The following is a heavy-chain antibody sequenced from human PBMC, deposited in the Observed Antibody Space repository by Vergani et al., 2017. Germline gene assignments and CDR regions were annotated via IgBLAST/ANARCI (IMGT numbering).Heavy chain of an antibody. J-gene: IGHJ4*02. V-gene: IGHV3-30*18. D-gene: IGHD2-2*02. Sequence: QVQLVESGGGVVQPGRSLTLSCAASGFTFSSYGMHWVRQAPGKGLEWVAVISYDGSNKYYADSVKGRFTISRDNSKNTLYLQMNSLRAEDTAVYYCAKDLSXVVVPAAIQPSFDYWGQGTLVTVSS. CDR3: AKDLSXVVVPAAIQPSFDY. CDR2: ISYDGSNK. CDR1: GFTFSSYG.